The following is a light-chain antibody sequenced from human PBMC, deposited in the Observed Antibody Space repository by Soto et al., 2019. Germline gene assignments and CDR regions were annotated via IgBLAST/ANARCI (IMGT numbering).Light chain of an antibody. CDR2: AAS. Sequence: DIQMTQSPSSLSASVGDRVTITCRASQSISSYLNWYQQKPGKAPKLLIYAASSLQSGVPSRFSGSGSGTDFTLTISSLQPEDFATYYCQQSYSTRWTFGQGTRWISN. CDR1: QSISSY. J-gene: IGKJ1*01. CDR3: QQSYSTRWT. V-gene: IGKV1-39*01.